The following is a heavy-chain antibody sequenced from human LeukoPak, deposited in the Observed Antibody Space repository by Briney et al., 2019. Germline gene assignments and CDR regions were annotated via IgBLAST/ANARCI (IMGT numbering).Heavy chain of an antibody. CDR2: ISWNSGSI. V-gene: IGHV3-9*01. CDR3: AKSPYDSSTFLDY. D-gene: IGHD3-22*01. Sequence: GGSLRLSCAASGFTFDDYAMHWVRQAPGKGLEWVSGISWNSGSIGYADSVKGRFTISRDNAKNSLYLQMNSLRAEDAALYYCAKSPYDSSTFLDYWGQGTLVTVSS. CDR1: GFTFDDYA. J-gene: IGHJ4*02.